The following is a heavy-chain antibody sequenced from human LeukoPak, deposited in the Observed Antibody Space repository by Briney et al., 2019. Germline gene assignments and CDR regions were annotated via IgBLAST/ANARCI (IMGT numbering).Heavy chain of an antibody. CDR2: INPNSGGT. CDR1: GYTFTGYY. Sequence: ASVKVSCKASGYTFTGYYMHWVRQAPGQGLEWMGWINPNSGGTNYAQKFQGRVTMTRDTSISTACMELSRLRSDDTAVYYCARGGLRFLEWQPADAFDIWGQGTMVTVSS. CDR3: ARGGLRFLEWQPADAFDI. J-gene: IGHJ3*02. D-gene: IGHD3-3*01. V-gene: IGHV1-2*02.